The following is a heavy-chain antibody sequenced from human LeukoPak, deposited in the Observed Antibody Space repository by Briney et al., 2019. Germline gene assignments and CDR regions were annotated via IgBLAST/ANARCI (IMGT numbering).Heavy chain of an antibody. V-gene: IGHV3-74*01. CDR2: INSDGSST. D-gene: IGHD2-2*01. CDR3: AKDSAVVVPAAMGYNWFDP. CDR1: GFTVSSNE. J-gene: IGHJ5*02. Sequence: PGGSLRLSCAASGFTVSSNEMSWVRHAPGKGLVWVSDINSDGSSTNYADSVKGRFTISRDNAKNTLYLQMNSLRAEDTAVYYCAKDSAVVVPAAMGYNWFDPWGQGTLVTVSS.